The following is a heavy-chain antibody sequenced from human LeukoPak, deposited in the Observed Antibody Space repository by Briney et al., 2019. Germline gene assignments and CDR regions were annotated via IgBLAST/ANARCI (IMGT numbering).Heavy chain of an antibody. D-gene: IGHD1-26*01. Sequence: GGSLRLSCAASGFIFSSYAMSWVRQAPGKGLEWVSHITAGGTAMFYAGSVKGRFTISRDNAKNSLYLQMNSLRDENTAVYYCASSGSYRFDYWGQGTLVTVSS. CDR2: ITAGGTAM. CDR3: ASSGSYRFDY. V-gene: IGHV3-48*02. J-gene: IGHJ4*02. CDR1: GFIFSSYA.